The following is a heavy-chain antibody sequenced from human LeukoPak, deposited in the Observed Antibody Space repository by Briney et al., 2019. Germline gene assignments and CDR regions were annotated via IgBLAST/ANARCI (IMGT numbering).Heavy chain of an antibody. CDR1: GFTFSSYG. CDR3: ARDHGYAFDY. V-gene: IGHV3-30*03. J-gene: IGHJ4*02. D-gene: IGHD5-12*01. CDR2: ISYDGSNK. Sequence: PGGPLRLSCAASGFTFSSYGMHWVRQAPGKGLEWVAVISYDGSNKYYADSVKGRFTISRDNSKNSLYLQMNSLRDEDTAVYYCARDHGYAFDYWGQGTLVTVSS.